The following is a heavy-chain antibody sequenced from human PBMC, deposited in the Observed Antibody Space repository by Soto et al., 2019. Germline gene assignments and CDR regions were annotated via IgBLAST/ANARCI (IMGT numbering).Heavy chain of an antibody. CDR3: VREGHYYFDY. V-gene: IGHV3-48*03. J-gene: IGHJ4*02. Sequence: GSLRLSCAASVFTFSAYEMHWVRQAPGQGLEWASYISKSGGTTYYADSVKGRFTISRDDAKNSVYLQMSSLRPEDMAVYKCVREGHYYFDYWGQGALVTVSS. CDR2: ISKSGGTT. CDR1: VFTFSAYE.